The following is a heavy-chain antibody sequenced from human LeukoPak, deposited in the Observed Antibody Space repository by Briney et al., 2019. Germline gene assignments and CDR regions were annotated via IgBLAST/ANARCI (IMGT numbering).Heavy chain of an antibody. D-gene: IGHD2-21*01. Sequence: SETPSLTCSVSGASINSHWWSWIRQPPGRGLEWIAYIHHSGETNYNPSLKSRVTISLDTSKNQVSLMLTSVTAADTAVYYCARVMSGYWYFDLWGRGTLVTVSS. CDR1: GASINSHW. J-gene: IGHJ2*01. V-gene: IGHV4-59*08. CDR3: ARVMSGYWYFDL. CDR2: IHHSGET.